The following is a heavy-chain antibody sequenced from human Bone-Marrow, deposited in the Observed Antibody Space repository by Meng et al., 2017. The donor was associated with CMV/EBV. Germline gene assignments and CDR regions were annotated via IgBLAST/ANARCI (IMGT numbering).Heavy chain of an antibody. CDR2: IYYSGST. J-gene: IGHJ6*02. V-gene: IGHV4-39*07. D-gene: IGHD1-7*01. CDR1: GGSISSSSYY. Sequence: GSLRLSCTVSGGSISSSSYYWGWIRQPPGKGLEWIGSIYYSGSTYYNPSLKSRVTISVDTSKNQFYLKLSSVTAADTAVYYCARSGGADKWNYAYYYYGMDVWGQGTTVTVSS. CDR3: ARSGGADKWNYAYYYYGMDV.